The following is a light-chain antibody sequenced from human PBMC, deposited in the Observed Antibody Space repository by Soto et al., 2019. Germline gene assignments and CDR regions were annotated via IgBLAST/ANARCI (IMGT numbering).Light chain of an antibody. CDR3: SSYTSSSVV. CDR1: SSDVGGYNY. V-gene: IGLV2-14*01. CDR2: EVS. Sequence: QSALTQPASVSGSPGQSITISCTGTSSDVGGYNYVSWYQQHPGKAPKLMIYEVSNRPSGVSNRFSGSKSGNTASLTISGLQAEDEADYYCSSYTSSSVVFGGGTTVTVL. J-gene: IGLJ2*01.